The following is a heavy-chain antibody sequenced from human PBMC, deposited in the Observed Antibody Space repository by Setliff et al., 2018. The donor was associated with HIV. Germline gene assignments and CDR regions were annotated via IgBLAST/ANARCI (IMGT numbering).Heavy chain of an antibody. V-gene: IGHV4-38-2*02. CDR3: ARDVLGLVISVYGF. CDR2: IYHTGSS. J-gene: IGHJ4*02. CDR1: GFSISSRNY. D-gene: IGHD3-22*01. Sequence: SETLSLTCDVSGFSISSRNYWGWIRQSPGKGLEWIGNIYHTGSSYYNPSLNDRATISLDTSKNQFSLKLNSVTAADTAVYYCARDVLGLVISVYGFWGQGIPVTVSS.